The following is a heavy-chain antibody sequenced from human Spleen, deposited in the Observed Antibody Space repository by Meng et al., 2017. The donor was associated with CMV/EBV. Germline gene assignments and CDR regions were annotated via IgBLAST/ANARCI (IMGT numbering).Heavy chain of an antibody. Sequence: CAASGYTFSTYALTWVRQAPGKGLDWVSILYSGGSTYYADSVKGRFTISRDDSTNTLYLQMNSLRAEDAAVYYCAKETAYYYGMDVWGQGTTVTVSS. CDR2: LYSGGST. V-gene: IGHV3-23*03. J-gene: IGHJ6*02. CDR3: AKETAYYYGMDV. CDR1: GYTFSTYA. D-gene: IGHD5-18*01.